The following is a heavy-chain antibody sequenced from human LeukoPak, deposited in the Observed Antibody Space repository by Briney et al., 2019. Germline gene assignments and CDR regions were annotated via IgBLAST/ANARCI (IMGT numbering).Heavy chain of an antibody. V-gene: IGHV1-18*01. D-gene: IGHD3-3*01. J-gene: IGHJ6*03. CDR2: ISAYNGNT. CDR3: ARGGYDFWSGYVGSRGNYYYYMDV. Sequence: AAVTVSCKSSGYTFTSYGISWVRQAPGQGNEWMGWISAYNGNTNYAQKLQGRVTMTTDTSTGTAYMELRSLRSDHTAVYYCARGGYDFWSGYVGSRGNYYYYMDVWGKGATVTVSS. CDR1: GYTFTSYG.